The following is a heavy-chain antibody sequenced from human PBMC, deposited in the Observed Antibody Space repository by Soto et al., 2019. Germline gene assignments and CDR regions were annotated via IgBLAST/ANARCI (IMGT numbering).Heavy chain of an antibody. V-gene: IGHV1-69*01. Sequence: QEQLVQSGAEVKKPGSSVKVSCKASGGLFSSYPISWVRQVPGQGLEWMGGIIPVFQTAYYTQRFQGRVTITADESTNTAYMGLSGRRSEETAIYYCARGGSGYAWFNEFWGQGTLVTVSS. CDR1: GGLFSSYP. CDR2: IIPVFQTA. D-gene: IGHD3-22*01. CDR3: ARGGSGYAWFNEF. J-gene: IGHJ4*02.